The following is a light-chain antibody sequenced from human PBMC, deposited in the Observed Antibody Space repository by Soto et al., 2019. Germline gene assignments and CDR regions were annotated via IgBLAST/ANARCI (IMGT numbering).Light chain of an antibody. CDR2: GAS. V-gene: IGKV3-20*01. CDR1: QSVSSSY. Sequence: ETVLTQSPGTLSLSPGERATLSCRASQSVSSSYLAWYQQKPGQAPRLLIYGASSRATGIPDRFSGSGSGTDFILTISRLEPEDFAVYYCQHYGTSHAFGQGTKVEIK. J-gene: IGKJ1*01. CDR3: QHYGTSHA.